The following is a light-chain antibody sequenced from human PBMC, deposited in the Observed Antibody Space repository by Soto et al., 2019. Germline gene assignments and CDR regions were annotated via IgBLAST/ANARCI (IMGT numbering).Light chain of an antibody. CDR1: QGISSA. V-gene: IGKV1-13*02. J-gene: IGKJ1*01. Sequence: AIQLTQSPSSLSASVGDRVTITCRASQGISSALAWYQQKPGKAPKLLIYDASSLESGVPSRFSGSGSGTEFTLTISILQPDDFATYYCQQYNSYWTFGQGTKVDIK. CDR2: DAS. CDR3: QQYNSYWT.